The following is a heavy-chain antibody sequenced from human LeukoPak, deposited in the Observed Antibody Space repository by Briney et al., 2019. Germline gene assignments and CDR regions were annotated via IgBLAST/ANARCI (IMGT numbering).Heavy chain of an antibody. D-gene: IGHD2-2*01. CDR3: ARLPSPGRVVVPV. CDR1: GGSISSSSYY. J-gene: IGHJ4*02. V-gene: IGHV4-39*01. CDR2: IYYSGST. Sequence: SETLSLTCTVSGGSISSSSYYWGWIRQPPGKGLEWIGSIYYSGSTYYNPSLKSRVTISVDTSKNQFSLKLSSVTAADTAVCYCARLPSPGRVVVPVWGQGTLVTVSS.